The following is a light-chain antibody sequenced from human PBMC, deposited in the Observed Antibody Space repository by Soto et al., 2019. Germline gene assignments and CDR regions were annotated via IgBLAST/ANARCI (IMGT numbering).Light chain of an antibody. J-gene: IGKJ2*01. CDR3: QQYSSYSLYT. CDR1: QSIKNW. CDR2: KAS. V-gene: IGKV1-5*03. Sequence: DIQMAQSPSTLSASVGDRVNVSCRASQSIKNWLAWYQQKPGKAPKLLIYKASSLQSGVPSRFSGIGSGTEFTLSINCLQPDDFATYYCQQYSSYSLYTFGQGTKVDSK.